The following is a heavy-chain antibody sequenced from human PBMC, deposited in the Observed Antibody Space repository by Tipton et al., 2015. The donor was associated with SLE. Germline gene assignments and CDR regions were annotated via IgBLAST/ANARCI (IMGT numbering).Heavy chain of an antibody. V-gene: IGHV4-39*07. CDR3: ARLNTMIARGDFDY. D-gene: IGHD3-22*01. CDR1: GDSIGSSSNY. Sequence: LRLSCTVSGDSIGSSSNYWGWIRQPPGKGLVGIGSIYYNGSTYYNPSLKSRVTISVDTSKNQFSLNLSSVTAADKAVYYCARLNTMIARGDFDYWGQGTLVTVSS. J-gene: IGHJ4*02. CDR2: IYYNGST.